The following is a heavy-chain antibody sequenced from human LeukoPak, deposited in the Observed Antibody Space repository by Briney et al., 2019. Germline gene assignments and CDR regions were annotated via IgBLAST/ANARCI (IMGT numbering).Heavy chain of an antibody. CDR2: TYHRSKWYN. D-gene: IGHD1-26*01. J-gene: IGHJ4*02. Sequence: SQILSLTCAISGDSVSSNSAAWHWIRQSPSRGLEWLGSTYHRSKWYNDYALSVIGRISVNPDTPKNEFSLQLNSVTPEDTAVYYYARGGKYSFGYWGQGTLVTVSS. CDR3: ARGGKYSFGY. V-gene: IGHV6-1*01. CDR1: GDSVSSNSAA.